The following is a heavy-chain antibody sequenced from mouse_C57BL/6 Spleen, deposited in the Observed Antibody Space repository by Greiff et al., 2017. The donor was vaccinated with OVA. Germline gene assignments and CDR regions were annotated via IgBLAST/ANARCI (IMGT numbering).Heavy chain of an antibody. CDR3: TDGPYAMDY. D-gene: IGHD1-2*01. CDR1: GFTFSNYW. CDR2: IRLKSDNYAT. J-gene: IGHJ4*01. V-gene: IGHV6-3*01. Sequence: EVHLVESGGGLVQPGGSMKLSCVASGFTFSNYWMNWVRQSPEKWLEWVAQIRLKSDNYATHYAESVKGRFTISRDDSKSSVYLQMNNLRAEDTGIYYCTDGPYAMDYWGQGTSVTVSS.